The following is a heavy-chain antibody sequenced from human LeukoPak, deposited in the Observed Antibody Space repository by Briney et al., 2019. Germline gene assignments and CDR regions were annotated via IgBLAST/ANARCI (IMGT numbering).Heavy chain of an antibody. CDR1: GYTFTSYG. CDR2: ISAYNGNT. J-gene: IGHJ4*02. V-gene: IGHV1-18*01. Sequence: GASVKVSCKASGYTFTSYGISWVRQAPGQGLEWMGWISAYNGNTNYAQKFQGRVTITADESTSTAYMELSSLRSEDTAVYYCAREDYGGNGDYWGQGTLVTVSS. D-gene: IGHD4-23*01. CDR3: AREDYGGNGDY.